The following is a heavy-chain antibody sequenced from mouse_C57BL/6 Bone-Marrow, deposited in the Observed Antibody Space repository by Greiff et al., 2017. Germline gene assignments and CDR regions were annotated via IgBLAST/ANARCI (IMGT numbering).Heavy chain of an antibody. CDR1: GYTFTSYW. CDR3: TRRSPDGYYEDY. V-gene: IGHV1-5*01. Sequence: VQLQQSGTVLARPGASVKMSCKTSGYTFTSYWMHWVKQRPGQGLEWIGAIYPGNSDTSYNQKFKCKAKLTAVTSASTAYMELSSLTNEDSAVYYCTRRSPDGYYEDYWGQGTTLTVSS. J-gene: IGHJ2*01. CDR2: IYPGNSDT. D-gene: IGHD2-3*01.